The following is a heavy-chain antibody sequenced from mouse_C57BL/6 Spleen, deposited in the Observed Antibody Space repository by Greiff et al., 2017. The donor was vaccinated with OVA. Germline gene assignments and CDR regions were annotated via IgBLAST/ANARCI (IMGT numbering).Heavy chain of an antibody. V-gene: IGHV14-2*01. Sequence: VQLQQSGAELVKPGASVKLSCTASGFNFKDYYMHWVKQRTEQGLEWIGRIDPEDGETKYAPKFQGKATITADTSSNTAYLQLSSLTSDDTAVYYCARYNAVRAGYFDVWGKGTTVTVSS. CDR3: ARYNAVRAGYFDV. CDR1: GFNFKDYY. D-gene: IGHD2-14*01. CDR2: IDPEDGET. J-gene: IGHJ1*03.